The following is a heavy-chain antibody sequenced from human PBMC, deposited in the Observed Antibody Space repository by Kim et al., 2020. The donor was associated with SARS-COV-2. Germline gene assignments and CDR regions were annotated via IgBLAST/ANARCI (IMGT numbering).Heavy chain of an antibody. Sequence: GGSLRLSCAASGFTFSRYAMTWVRRAPGKGLEGVSAISGRSGRSYYADSLKGRFTIFRDNSKNTLYLQMNSLTAEDTAMYYCVKAEAATYEGHGYWGQGTRVTVS. V-gene: IGHV3-23*01. CDR2: ISGRSGRS. CDR1: GFTFSRYA. J-gene: IGHJ4*02. CDR3: VKAEAATYEGHGY. D-gene: IGHD2-15*01.